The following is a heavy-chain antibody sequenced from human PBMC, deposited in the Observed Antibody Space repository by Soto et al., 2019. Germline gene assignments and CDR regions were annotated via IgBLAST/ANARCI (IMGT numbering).Heavy chain of an antibody. V-gene: IGHV3-11*01. D-gene: IGHD6-19*01. CDR1: GFTFSDYY. J-gene: IGHJ4*02. CDR3: ASPSPHLAVAGIFDY. Sequence: GGSLRLSCAASGFTFSDYYMSWIRQAPGKGLEWVSYISSSGSTIYYADSVKGRFTISRDNAKNSLYLQMNSLRAEDTAVYYCASPSPHLAVAGIFDYWGQGTLVTVSS. CDR2: ISSSGSTI.